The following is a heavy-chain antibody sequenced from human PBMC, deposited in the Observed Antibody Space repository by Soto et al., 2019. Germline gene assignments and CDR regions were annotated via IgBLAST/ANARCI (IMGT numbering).Heavy chain of an antibody. D-gene: IGHD6-25*01. CDR3: ATRLAATVVTPRLLY. CDR1: GYTFTSYG. J-gene: IGHJ4*01. V-gene: IGHV1-18*01. Sequence: ASVKVSCKASGYTFTSYGISWVRQAPGQGLEWMGWISAYNGNTNYAQKLQGRVTMTTDTSTSTAYMELRSLRSDDTAVYYCATRLAATVVTPRLLYWGHGTLVTVS. CDR2: ISAYNGNT.